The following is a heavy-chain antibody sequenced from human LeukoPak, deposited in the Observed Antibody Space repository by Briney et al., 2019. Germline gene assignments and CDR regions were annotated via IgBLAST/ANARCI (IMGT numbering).Heavy chain of an antibody. CDR2: INHSGST. V-gene: IGHV4-34*01. J-gene: IGHJ4*02. CDR3: ARGRREFYYDSNGSFDY. D-gene: IGHD3-22*01. CDR1: GGSFSGYY. Sequence: SETLSLTCAVYGGSFSGYYWSWIRQPPGKGLEWIGEINHSGSTNYNPSLKSRVTISVDTSKNQFSLKLSSVTAADTAVYYCARGRREFYYDSNGSFDYWGQGTLVTVSS.